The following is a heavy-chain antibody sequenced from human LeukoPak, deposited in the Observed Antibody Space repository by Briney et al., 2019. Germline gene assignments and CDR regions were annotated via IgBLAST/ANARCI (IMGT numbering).Heavy chain of an antibody. CDR1: GGSISSGGYS. V-gene: IGHV4-30-2*01. CDR3: ARVRGDIVATEGYYFDY. D-gene: IGHD5-12*01. Sequence: SETLSLTCAVSGGSISSGGYSWSWIRQPPGKGLEWIGYIYHSGSTYYNPSLKSRVTISVDRSKNQFSLKLSSVTAADTAVYYCARVRGDIVATEGYYFDYWGQGTLVTVSS. CDR2: IYHSGST. J-gene: IGHJ4*02.